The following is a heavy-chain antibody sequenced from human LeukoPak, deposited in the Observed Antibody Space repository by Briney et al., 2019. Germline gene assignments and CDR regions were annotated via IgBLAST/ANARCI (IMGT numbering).Heavy chain of an antibody. V-gene: IGHV4-34*01. CDR3: ARIYDSSGSYFDY. J-gene: IGHJ4*02. D-gene: IGHD3-22*01. CDR1: GFSISSGHY. Sequence: SETLSLTCSVSGFSISSGHYWSWIRQPPGKGLEWIGEINHSGSTSYNPSLKSRVTISVDTSKNQFSLKLSSVTAADTAVYYCARIYDSSGSYFDYWGQGTLVTVSS. CDR2: INHSGST.